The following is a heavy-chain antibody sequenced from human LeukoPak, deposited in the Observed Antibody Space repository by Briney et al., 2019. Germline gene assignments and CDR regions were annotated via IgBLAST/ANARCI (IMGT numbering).Heavy chain of an antibody. CDR1: GGSISSGDYY. CDR3: AREAYDSSGHRYFQH. D-gene: IGHD3-22*01. CDR2: IYYSGTT. Sequence: SQTLSLTCTVSGGSISSGDYYWSWIRQPPGKGLDWIGFIYYSGTTYYDPSLESRVIISVDTSKNQFSLKLSSVTAADTAVYYCAREAYDSSGHRYFQHWGQGTLVTVSS. V-gene: IGHV4-30-4*01. J-gene: IGHJ1*01.